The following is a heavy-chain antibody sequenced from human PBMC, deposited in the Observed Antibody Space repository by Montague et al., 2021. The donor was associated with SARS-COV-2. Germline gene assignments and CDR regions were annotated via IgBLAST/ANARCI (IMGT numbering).Heavy chain of an antibody. Sequence: SETLSLTCTVSGGSISRYSWTWIRQPPGKGLEWIGYIYNSGSTNYNPSXXSRATISVDTSKNQFSLKLSSVAAADTAVYYCARVGRGSSWYEVALDIWGQGTMVTVSS. V-gene: IGHV4-59*01. J-gene: IGHJ3*02. CDR3: ARVGRGSSWYEVALDI. D-gene: IGHD6-13*01. CDR1: GGSISRYS. CDR2: IYNSGST.